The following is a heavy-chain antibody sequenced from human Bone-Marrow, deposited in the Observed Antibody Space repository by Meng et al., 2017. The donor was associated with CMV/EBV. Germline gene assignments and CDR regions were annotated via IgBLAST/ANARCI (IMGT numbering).Heavy chain of an antibody. D-gene: IGHD2-2*01. CDR3: ARTYCSSTSCYQAPRYYYYGMDV. V-gene: IGHV3-48*04. J-gene: IGHJ6*01. CDR1: GFTFSSYS. Sequence: GGSLRLSCAASGFTFSSYSMNWVRQAPGKGLEWVSYISSSSSTVYYADSVKGRFTISRDNAKNSLYLQMNSLRAEDTAVYYCARTYCSSTSCYQAPRYYYYGMDVWGQGTTVTGYS. CDR2: ISSSSSTV.